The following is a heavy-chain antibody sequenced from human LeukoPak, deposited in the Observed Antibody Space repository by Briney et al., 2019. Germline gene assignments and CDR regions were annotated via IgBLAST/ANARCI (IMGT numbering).Heavy chain of an antibody. V-gene: IGHV3-43D*03. CDR1: GFTFDDYA. D-gene: IGHD5-12*01. CDR3: AKDSSGYDGHFDY. J-gene: IGHJ4*02. Sequence: GGSLRLSCAASGFTFDDYAMHWVRQAPGKGLEWVSLISWDGGSTCYADSVKGRFTISRDNSKNSLYLQMNSLRAEDTALYYCAKDSSGYDGHFDYWGQGTLVTVSS. CDR2: ISWDGGST.